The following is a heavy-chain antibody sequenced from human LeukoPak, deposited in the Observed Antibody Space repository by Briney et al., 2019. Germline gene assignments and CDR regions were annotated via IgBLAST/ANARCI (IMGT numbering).Heavy chain of an antibody. V-gene: IGHV3-33*08. D-gene: IGHD5-18*01. CDR2: IWYDGSNK. CDR3: ARGRGYSYGYPFDY. J-gene: IGHJ4*02. Sequence: GGSLRLSCAASGFTFSSYGMHWVRQAPGKGLEWVAVIWYDGSNKYYADSVKGRFTISRDNSKNTLYLQINSLRAEDTAVYYCARGRGYSYGYPFDYWGQGTLVTVSS. CDR1: GFTFSSYG.